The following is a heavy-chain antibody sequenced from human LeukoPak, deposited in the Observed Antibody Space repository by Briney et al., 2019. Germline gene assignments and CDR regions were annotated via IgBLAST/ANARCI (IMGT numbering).Heavy chain of an antibody. CDR2: IKEDGSEK. Sequence: PGGSLRLSCAASGFTFSSYSMNWVRQAPGKGLEGVANIKEDGSEKYYVDSLKGRFTISRDNAKNSLYLQMNSLRAEDTAVYYCARRSLIQGYCSGGSCYGGSYYYMDVWGKGTTVTISS. CDR3: ARRSLIQGYCSGGSCYGGSYYYMDV. CDR1: GFTFSSYS. J-gene: IGHJ6*03. D-gene: IGHD2-15*01. V-gene: IGHV3-7*01.